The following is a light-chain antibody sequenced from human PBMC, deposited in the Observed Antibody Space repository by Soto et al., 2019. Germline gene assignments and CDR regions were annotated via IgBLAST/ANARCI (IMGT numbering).Light chain of an antibody. Sequence: QSVLTQPASVSGSPGQSITISCTGTSSDIGHYNYVSWYQQHPGEVPKLLISEVTNRPSGISNRFSGSKSGNTASLTISGLQAEDEADYYCSSYTTTFTQVFGTGTKVT. CDR3: SSYTTTFTQV. CDR2: EVT. CDR1: SSDIGHYNY. J-gene: IGLJ1*01. V-gene: IGLV2-14*01.